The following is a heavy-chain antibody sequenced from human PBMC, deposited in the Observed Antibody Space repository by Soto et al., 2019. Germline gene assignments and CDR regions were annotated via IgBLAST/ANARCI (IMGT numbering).Heavy chain of an antibody. V-gene: IGHV3-30*18. D-gene: IGHD3-3*01. J-gene: IGHJ6*02. CDR1: GFTFSSYG. CDR3: AKLEEGGPYMGFYGMDV. CDR2: ISYDGSNK. Sequence: GGSLRLSCAASGFTFSSYGMHWVRQAPGKGLEWVAVISYDGSNKYYADSVKGRFTISRDNSKNTLYLQMNSLRAEDTAVYYCAKLEEGGPYMGFYGMDVWGQGTTVTVSS.